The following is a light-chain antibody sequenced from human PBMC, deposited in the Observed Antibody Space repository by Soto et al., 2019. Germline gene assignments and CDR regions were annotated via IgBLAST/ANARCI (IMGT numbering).Light chain of an antibody. CDR2: DAA. Sequence: EVVMTQSPATLSVSPGERATLSCRASQSVRVNLAWYQQKPGQAPRLLIYDAATRATGVQARFTGSGSGTEFALTISSLQSEDVAVYYCQQYNKWPPLTFGGGTKVEIK. CDR3: QQYNKWPPLT. V-gene: IGKV3-15*01. CDR1: QSVRVN. J-gene: IGKJ4*01.